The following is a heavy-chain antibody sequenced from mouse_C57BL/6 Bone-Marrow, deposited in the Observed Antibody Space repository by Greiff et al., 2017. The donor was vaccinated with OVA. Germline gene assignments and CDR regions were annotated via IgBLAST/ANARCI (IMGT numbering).Heavy chain of an antibody. CDR1: GVSFNSYG. CDR2: IWGDGST. Sequence: HLGGSRPGLGAPSQSLSNTCPVSGVSFNSYGVSWVRQPPGKGLEWLGVIWGDGSTNYHSALISRLSISKDNSKSQVFLKLNSLQTDDTATYYCAPKMDYWGQGTSVTVSS. CDR3: APKMDY. V-gene: IGHV2-3*01. J-gene: IGHJ4*01.